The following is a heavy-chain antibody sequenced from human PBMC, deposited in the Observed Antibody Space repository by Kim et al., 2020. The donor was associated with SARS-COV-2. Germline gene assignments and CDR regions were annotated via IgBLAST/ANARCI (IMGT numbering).Heavy chain of an antibody. CDR3: AGVRVGSGTY. CDR1: GFTFSSYS. D-gene: IGHD3-3*01. J-gene: IGHJ4*02. Sequence: GGSLRLSCAASGFTFSSYSMNWVRQAPGKGLEWVSSISSSSSYIYYADSVKGRFTISRDNAKNSLYLQMNSLRAEDTAVYYCAGVRVGSGTYWGQGTLVTVSS. CDR2: ISSSSSYI. V-gene: IGHV3-21*01.